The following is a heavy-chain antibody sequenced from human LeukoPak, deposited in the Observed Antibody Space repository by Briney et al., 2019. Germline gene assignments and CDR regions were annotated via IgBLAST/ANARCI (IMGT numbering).Heavy chain of an antibody. D-gene: IGHD5-24*01. CDR2: ITPSGGT. CDR1: GYTFTSYA. V-gene: IGHV1-2*02. J-gene: IGHJ4*02. Sequence: ASVKVSCKASGYTFTSYAMHWVRQAPGQGLEWMGWITPSGGTNYPQKFQGRVAITRDTSITTAYMDLSWLTSDHTAVYYCARERYGDGFAHFDYWGQGALVTVSS. CDR3: ARERYGDGFAHFDY.